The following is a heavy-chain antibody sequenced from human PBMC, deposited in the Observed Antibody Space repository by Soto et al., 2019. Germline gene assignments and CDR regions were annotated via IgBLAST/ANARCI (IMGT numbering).Heavy chain of an antibody. D-gene: IGHD3-22*01. CDR2: ISYDGSNK. V-gene: IGHV3-30-3*01. Sequence: SCAASGFTFSSYAMHWVRQAPGKGLEWVAVISYDGSNKYYADSVKGRFTISRDNSKNTLYLQMNSLRAEDTAVYYCARISYYYDSSGHTSDYWGQGTLVTVSS. J-gene: IGHJ4*02. CDR3: ARISYYYDSSGHTSDY. CDR1: GFTFSSYA.